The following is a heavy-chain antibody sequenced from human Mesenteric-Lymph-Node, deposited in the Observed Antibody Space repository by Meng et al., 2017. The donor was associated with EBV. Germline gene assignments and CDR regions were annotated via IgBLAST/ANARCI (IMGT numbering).Heavy chain of an antibody. D-gene: IGHD3-16*01. CDR2: INHSGST. Sequence: VQLQQWGAGLLKPSETLSLTCAVYGGSFSGYYWSWIRQPPGKGLEWIGEINHSGSTNYNPSLKSRVTISVDTSKNQFSLKLSSVTAADTAVYYCARVSLIWGGATLWGQGTLVTVSS. V-gene: IGHV4-34*01. CDR3: ARVSLIWGGATL. CDR1: GGSFSGYY. J-gene: IGHJ4*02.